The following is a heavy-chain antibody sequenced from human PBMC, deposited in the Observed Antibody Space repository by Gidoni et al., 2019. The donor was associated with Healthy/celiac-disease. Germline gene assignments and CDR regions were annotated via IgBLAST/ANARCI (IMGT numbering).Heavy chain of an antibody. V-gene: IGHV4-31*03. CDR3: ARDCSGGSCYSQDAFDI. Sequence: QVQLQESGPGLVKPSQTLSLTCTVSGGSLSSGGYYWSWIRQHPGKGLEWLGYIYYSGSTYHNPSLKSRVTISVDTSKNQCSLKLSSVTAADTAVYYCARDCSGGSCYSQDAFDIWGQGTMVTVSS. D-gene: IGHD2-15*01. CDR2: IYYSGST. J-gene: IGHJ3*02. CDR1: GGSLSSGGYY.